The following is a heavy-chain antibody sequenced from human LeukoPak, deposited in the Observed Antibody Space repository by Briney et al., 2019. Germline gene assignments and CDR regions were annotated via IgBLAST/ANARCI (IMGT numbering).Heavy chain of an antibody. Sequence: ASVKVSCKASGYTFSGYYMHWVRQAPGQGLEWMGWINPNSGGTNYAQKFRGRVTMTTDTSISTAYMELSRLRSDDTAVYYCAREELLAFDYWGQGSLVTVSS. CDR3: AREELLAFDY. D-gene: IGHD1-7*01. J-gene: IGHJ4*02. CDR1: GYTFSGYY. CDR2: INPNSGGT. V-gene: IGHV1-2*02.